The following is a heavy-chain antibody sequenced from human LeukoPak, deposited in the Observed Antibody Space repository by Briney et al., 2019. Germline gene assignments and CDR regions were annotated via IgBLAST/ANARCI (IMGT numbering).Heavy chain of an antibody. J-gene: IGHJ4*02. CDR3: ARSLAVGTTHYDS. V-gene: IGHV3-23*01. Sequence: GGSLRLSCAASGFTFSSYDMAWVRQTPGRGLEWVSTISGRGGRTYYAESVKGRLTISRDNSKNTLYLQMNSLRAEDTAVYYCARSLAVGTTHYDSRGQGTLVTVSS. D-gene: IGHD4-17*01. CDR1: GFTFSSYD. CDR2: ISGRGGRT.